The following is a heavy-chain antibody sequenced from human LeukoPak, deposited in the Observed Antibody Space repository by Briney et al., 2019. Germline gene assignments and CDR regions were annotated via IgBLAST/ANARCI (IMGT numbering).Heavy chain of an antibody. CDR2: ISSSGGTI. CDR3: ARDAPSIEAQVDY. V-gene: IGHV3-48*03. J-gene: IGHJ4*02. CDR1: GFIFSNYE. D-gene: IGHD3-22*01. Sequence: PGGSLRLSCAASGFIFSNYEMNWVRQAPGKGLEWVSYISSSGGTIYDADSVRGRFTISRDNAKNSVYLQMNSLRAEDTAVYYCARDAPSIEAQVDYWGQGTLVTVSS.